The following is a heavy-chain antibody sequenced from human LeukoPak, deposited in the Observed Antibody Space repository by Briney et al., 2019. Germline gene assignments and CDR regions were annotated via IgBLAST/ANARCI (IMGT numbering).Heavy chain of an antibody. V-gene: IGHV3-7*01. Sequence: GGSLRLSCAASGFTFRNYGMHWVRQAPGKGLEWVASINEDGGEIHYVDSVKGRFTISRDNAKNSVYLQMNSLRADDTAVYFCARIIGSYGTYRYDYWGQGILVTVSS. J-gene: IGHJ4*02. CDR2: INEDGGEI. CDR3: ARIIGSYGTYRYDY. CDR1: GFTFRNYG. D-gene: IGHD1-26*01.